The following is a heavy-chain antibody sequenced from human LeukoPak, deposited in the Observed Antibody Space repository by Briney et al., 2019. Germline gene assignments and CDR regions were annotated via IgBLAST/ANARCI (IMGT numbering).Heavy chain of an antibody. Sequence: SETLSLTCTVSGGSISSGSYYWSWIRQPAGKGLEWIGSFYTSGSTYYNPSLKSRVTISVDTSKNQFSLKLSSVTAADTAVYYCARDRVTDIVVVPAWFDYWGQGTLVTVSS. D-gene: IGHD2-2*01. V-gene: IGHV4-61*02. CDR3: ARDRVTDIVVVPAWFDY. CDR1: GGSISSGSYY. CDR2: FYTSGST. J-gene: IGHJ4*02.